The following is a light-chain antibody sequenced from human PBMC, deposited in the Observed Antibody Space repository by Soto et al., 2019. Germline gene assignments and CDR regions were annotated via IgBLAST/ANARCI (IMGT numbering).Light chain of an antibody. CDR2: GAS. CDR3: QQYNNCPRT. J-gene: IGKJ1*01. Sequence: EIVMTQSPATLSVSPGERATLSCRASQSVSSNLACYQQKPGQAPRLLIYGASTRSTGIPARFSGSGSGTEFTLTISSLLSEDFSVYYCQQYNNCPRTFGQGTKVEIK. V-gene: IGKV3-15*01. CDR1: QSVSSN.